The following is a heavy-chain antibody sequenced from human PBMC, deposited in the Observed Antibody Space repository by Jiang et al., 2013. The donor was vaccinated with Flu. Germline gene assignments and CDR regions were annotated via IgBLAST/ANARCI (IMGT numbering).Heavy chain of an antibody. CDR2: ISWNSDKV. CDR1: GFTFDDYA. CDR3: AKGHSVYDYVWGNSGYYFEY. D-gene: IGHD3-16*01. Sequence: GGSVQPGRSLRLSCAASGFTFDDYALYWVRQAPGKGLEWVSGISWNSDKVGYADSVKGRFTISRDNARNSLFLQMNSLRADDTALYYCAKGHSVYDYVWGNSGYYFEYWGQGILVTVSS. J-gene: IGHJ4*02. V-gene: IGHV3-9*01.